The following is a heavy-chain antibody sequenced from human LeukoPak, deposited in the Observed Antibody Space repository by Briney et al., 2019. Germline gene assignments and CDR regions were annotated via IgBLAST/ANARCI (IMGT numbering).Heavy chain of an antibody. Sequence: PGGSLRLSCVASGFTFSSNWLHWVRQAPGKGLVWVSRISSDESNTNYADSVKGRFTISRDNAKNTLYLQMDSLTAEDTAVYYCASRNFGSSPFDYWGQGTLVTVSS. CDR3: ASRNFGSSPFDY. D-gene: IGHD3-10*01. CDR1: GFTFSSNW. J-gene: IGHJ4*02. V-gene: IGHV3-74*01. CDR2: ISSDESNT.